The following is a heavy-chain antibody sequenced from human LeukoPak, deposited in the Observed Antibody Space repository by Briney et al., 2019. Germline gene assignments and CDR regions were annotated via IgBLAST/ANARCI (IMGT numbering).Heavy chain of an antibody. J-gene: IGHJ4*02. CDR2: INPNSGGT. CDR3: SRAREWLATYYFDY. D-gene: IGHD6-19*01. Sequence: GASVKVSCKASGYTFTGYYMHWVRQAPGQGLEWMGWINPNSGGTNYAQKFQGRVTMTTDTSISTAYMELRSLRSDDTAVYYCSRAREWLATYYFDYWGQGTLVTVSS. CDR1: GYTFTGYY. V-gene: IGHV1-2*02.